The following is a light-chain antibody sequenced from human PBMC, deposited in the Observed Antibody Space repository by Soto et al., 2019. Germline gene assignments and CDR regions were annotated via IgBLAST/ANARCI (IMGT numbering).Light chain of an antibody. J-gene: IGKJ5*01. V-gene: IGKV1-33*01. CDR2: DAS. Sequence: DIQMTQSPSSLSASIGDRVYFTCQASQDISKFLNWYKHKPGQAPSLLIYDASKSHFGVPSRFSGSGSGTDFTLKIRRVEAEDVGVDYCMQALQTPTFGQGTRLDIK. CDR1: QDISKF. CDR3: MQALQTPT.